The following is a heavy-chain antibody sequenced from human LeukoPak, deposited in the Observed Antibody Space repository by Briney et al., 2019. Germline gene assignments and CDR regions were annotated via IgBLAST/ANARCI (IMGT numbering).Heavy chain of an antibody. Sequence: GGSLRLSCAASGFMFRSYWMSWVRQAPGQGLEWVGNIKQDGSETYYVDSVRGRYAISRDNAKNSLYLYVNSLRVEDTAVYYCARERASESYIKAPPFDLWGQGTLVTVSS. D-gene: IGHD3-10*01. CDR3: ARERASESYIKAPPFDL. J-gene: IGHJ4*02. V-gene: IGHV3-7*01. CDR1: GFMFRSYW. CDR2: IKQDGSET.